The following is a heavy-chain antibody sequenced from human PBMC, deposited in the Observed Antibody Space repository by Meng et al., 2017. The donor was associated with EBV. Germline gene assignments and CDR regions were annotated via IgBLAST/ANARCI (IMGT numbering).Heavy chain of an antibody. Sequence: QIPLKESGPTLVKPTQTLLLTCTISGISLTTSGVGVGWIRQPPGKALEWLAVIYWDDAKRYSPSLKNRLTITKDTSKNQVVLTMTNMDPVDTATYFCAHSKYYSDSGGYWDYFDDWGQGTLVTVSS. D-gene: IGHD3-10*01. CDR3: AHSKYYSDSGGYWDYFDD. CDR1: GISLTTSGVG. J-gene: IGHJ4*02. CDR2: IYWDDAK. V-gene: IGHV2-5*02.